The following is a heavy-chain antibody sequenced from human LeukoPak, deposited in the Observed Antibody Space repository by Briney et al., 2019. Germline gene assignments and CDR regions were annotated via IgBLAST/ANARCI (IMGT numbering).Heavy chain of an antibody. CDR2: IYSGGNT. CDR3: ARIAHSGGYPYYFDY. D-gene: IGHD3-22*01. Sequence: GSLRLSCAASGFTVSSNYMSWVRQAPGKGLEWVSVIYSGGNTYYADSVKGRFTISRDNSKNTLYLQMNGLRAEDTAVYYCARIAHSGGYPYYFDYWGQGTLVTVSS. CDR1: GFTVSSNY. J-gene: IGHJ4*02. V-gene: IGHV3-53*01.